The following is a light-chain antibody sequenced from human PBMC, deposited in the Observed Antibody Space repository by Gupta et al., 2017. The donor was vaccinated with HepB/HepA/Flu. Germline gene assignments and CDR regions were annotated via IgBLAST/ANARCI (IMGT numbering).Light chain of an antibody. CDR3: VAWADSLNGPV. J-gene: IGLJ3*02. CDR1: TSNIGSKT. V-gene: IGLV1-44*01. Sequence: GSTSNIGSKTVSWYQQLPGTAPKLLIYINDQRPSGVPDRFSGSKSGTSASLAISGLQSEDEADYYCVAWADSLNGPVFGGGTKLTVL. CDR2: IND.